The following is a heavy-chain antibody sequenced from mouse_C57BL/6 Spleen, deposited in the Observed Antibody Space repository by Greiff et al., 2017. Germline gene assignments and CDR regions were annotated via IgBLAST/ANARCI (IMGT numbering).Heavy chain of an antibody. CDR3: ARVGYYIAMDD. CDR2: ISGGGGYT. Sequence: EVQLVESGGGLVKPGGSLKLSCAASGFTFSSYTMSWVRQTPGQRLEWVATISGGGGYTYSPDSVKGRFTISRDNAKNTLYLQMSSLRSEDTAVYYCARVGYYIAMDDWGQGTSVTVSS. V-gene: IGHV5-9*04. CDR1: GFTFSSYT. J-gene: IGHJ4*01. D-gene: IGHD2-3*01.